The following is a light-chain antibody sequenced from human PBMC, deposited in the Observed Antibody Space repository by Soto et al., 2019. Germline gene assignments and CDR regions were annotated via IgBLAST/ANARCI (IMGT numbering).Light chain of an antibody. CDR2: EVS. CDR1: SSDVGNYKY. J-gene: IGLJ3*02. Sequence: QSALTQSPSASGSPGQSVTISCTGTSSDVGNYKYVSWYQQHPGKAPKLMIYEVSKRPSGVPDRFSGSKSGNTASLTVSGLQVDDEADSYCSSYAGSNLWVFGGGTKLTVL. V-gene: IGLV2-8*01. CDR3: SSYAGSNLWV.